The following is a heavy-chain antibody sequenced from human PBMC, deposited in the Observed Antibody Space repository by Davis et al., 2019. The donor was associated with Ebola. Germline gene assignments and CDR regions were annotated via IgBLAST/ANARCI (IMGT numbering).Heavy chain of an antibody. D-gene: IGHD3-9*01. CDR3: AKGGQKTYYDILTGYPNSLYYYYGMDV. Sequence: GESLKISCAASGFTFSSYGMHWVRQAPGKGLEWVAFIRYDGSNKYYADSVKGRFTISSDNSKNTLYPQMNSLRAEDTAVYYCAKGGQKTYYDILTGYPNSLYYYYGMDVWGQGTTVTVSS. V-gene: IGHV3-30*02. CDR1: GFTFSSYG. J-gene: IGHJ6*02. CDR2: IRYDGSNK.